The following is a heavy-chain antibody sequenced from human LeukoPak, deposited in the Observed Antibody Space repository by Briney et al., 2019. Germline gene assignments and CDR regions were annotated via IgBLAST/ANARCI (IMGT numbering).Heavy chain of an antibody. CDR3: ARDHGYCSSTSCPSNDY. V-gene: IGHV3-21*01. CDR2: ISSSSSYI. Sequence: GGSLGLSCAASGFTFSSYSMNWVRQAPGKGLEWVSSISSSSSYIYYADSVKGRFTISRDNAKNSLYLQMNSLRAEDTAVYYCARDHGYCSSTSCPSNDYWGQGTLVTVSS. D-gene: IGHD2-2*01. CDR1: GFTFSSYS. J-gene: IGHJ4*02.